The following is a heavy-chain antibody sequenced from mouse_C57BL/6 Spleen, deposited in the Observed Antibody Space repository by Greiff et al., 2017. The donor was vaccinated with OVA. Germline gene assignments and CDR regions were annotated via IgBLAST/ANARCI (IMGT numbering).Heavy chain of an antibody. Sequence: QVQLKQSGAELVRPGASVKLSCKASGYTFTDYYINWVKQRPGQGLEWIARIYPGSGNTYYNEKFKGKATLTAEKSSSTAYMQLSSLTSEDSAVYFCARDYYGSSYWAMDYWGQGTSVTVSS. CDR2: IYPGSGNT. CDR3: ARDYYGSSYWAMDY. D-gene: IGHD1-1*01. J-gene: IGHJ4*01. V-gene: IGHV1-76*01. CDR1: GYTFTDYY.